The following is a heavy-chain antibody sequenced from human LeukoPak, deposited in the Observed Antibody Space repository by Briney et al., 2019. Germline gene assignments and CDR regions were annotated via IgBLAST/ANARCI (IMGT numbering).Heavy chain of an antibody. Sequence: GGSLRLSCAASGFTFSSYSMNWVRQAPGKGLEWVSYISSSSSTIYYADSVKGRFTISRDNAKNTLYLQMNSLRAEDTAVYYCLRGSGGRDYHYWGQGTLVTVSS. J-gene: IGHJ4*02. V-gene: IGHV3-48*04. CDR3: LRGSGGRDYHY. D-gene: IGHD6-19*01. CDR2: ISSSSSTI. CDR1: GFTFSSYS.